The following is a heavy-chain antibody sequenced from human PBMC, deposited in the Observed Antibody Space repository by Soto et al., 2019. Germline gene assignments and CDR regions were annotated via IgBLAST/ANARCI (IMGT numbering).Heavy chain of an antibody. J-gene: IGHJ6*04. CDR3: GRGGYRHYSAYYYYALDV. V-gene: IGHV3-72*01. D-gene: IGHD4-4*01. Sequence: GGSLRLPCVASAFTPSDDYVDWVRQAQGKGLEWVGRTRDKPNSYTTEYAASVEGRFPISRDDSKNSLYLQLNSLNTEDTAVYYCGRGGYRHYSAYYYYALDVWGKGTTVTVS. CDR1: AFTPSDDY. CDR2: TRDKPNSYTT.